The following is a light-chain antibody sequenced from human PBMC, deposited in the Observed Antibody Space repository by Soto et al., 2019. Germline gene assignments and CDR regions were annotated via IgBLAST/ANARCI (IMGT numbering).Light chain of an antibody. CDR2: DAS. Sequence: EIVLKQSPGTLSLSQGERATLSCRASQSVSSYLAWYQQKPGQAPRLLIYDASNRATGIPARFSGSGSGTDFTLTISSLEPEDFAVYYCQQRSNWPPWTFGQGTKVDIK. CDR1: QSVSSY. J-gene: IGKJ1*01. CDR3: QQRSNWPPWT. V-gene: IGKV3-11*01.